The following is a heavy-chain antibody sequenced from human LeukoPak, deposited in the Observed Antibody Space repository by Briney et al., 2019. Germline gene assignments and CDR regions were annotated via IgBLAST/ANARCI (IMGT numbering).Heavy chain of an antibody. CDR1: GFTFSSYW. J-gene: IGHJ4*02. V-gene: IGHV3-74*01. D-gene: IGHD4/OR15-4a*01. Sequence: GGSLRLSCAASGFTFSSYWMHWVRQAPGKGLVWVSRINSDGSSTSYADSVKGRFTISRDNAKNSLYLQMNSLRAEDTAVYYCARGVYYGAGDYWGQGTLVTVSS. CDR2: INSDGSST. CDR3: ARGVYYGAGDY.